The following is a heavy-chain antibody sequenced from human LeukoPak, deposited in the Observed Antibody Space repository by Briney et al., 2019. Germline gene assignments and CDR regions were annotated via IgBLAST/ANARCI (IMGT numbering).Heavy chain of an antibody. CDR2: ISSSSSTI. V-gene: IGHV3-48*02. Sequence: GGSLRLSCAASGLTFSTYSMNWVRQAPGKGLEWVSYISSSSSTIYYADSVKGRFTISRDNAKNSLHLQMNTLRDEDAAVYYCARDYSSSSGKALDYWGQGTLVTVSS. D-gene: IGHD6-6*01. CDR1: GLTFSTYS. J-gene: IGHJ4*02. CDR3: ARDYSSSSGKALDY.